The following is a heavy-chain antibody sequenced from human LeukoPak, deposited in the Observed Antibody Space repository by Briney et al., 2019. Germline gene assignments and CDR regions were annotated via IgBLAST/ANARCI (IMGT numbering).Heavy chain of an antibody. D-gene: IGHD3-10*01. CDR2: INHSGST. CDR1: GGSISSSSYY. Sequence: SETLSLTCTVSGGSISSSSYYWGWIRQPPGKGLEWIGEINHSGSTNYNPSLKSRVTISVDTSKNQFSLKLSSVTAADTAVYYCARARFLLYGSGSYCWFDPWGQGTLVTVSS. J-gene: IGHJ5*02. V-gene: IGHV4-39*07. CDR3: ARARFLLYGSGSYCWFDP.